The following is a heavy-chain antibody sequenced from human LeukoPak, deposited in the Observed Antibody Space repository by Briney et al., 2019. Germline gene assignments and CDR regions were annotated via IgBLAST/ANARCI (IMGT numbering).Heavy chain of an antibody. CDR1: GGSFSGYY. Sequence: SETLSLTCAVYGGSFSGYYWSWIRQPPGKGLEWIGEINHSGSTNYNPSLKSRVTISVDTSKNQFSLKLSSVTAADTAVYYCARGLGYCSSTSCHNWFDPWGQGTPVTVSS. V-gene: IGHV4-34*01. J-gene: IGHJ5*02. CDR3: ARGLGYCSSTSCHNWFDP. D-gene: IGHD2-2*01. CDR2: INHSGST.